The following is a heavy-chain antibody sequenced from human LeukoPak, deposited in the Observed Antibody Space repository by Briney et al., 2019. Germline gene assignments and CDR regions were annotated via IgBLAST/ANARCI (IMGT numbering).Heavy chain of an antibody. J-gene: IGHJ4*02. V-gene: IGHV3-11*01. D-gene: IGHD3/OR15-3a*01. CDR3: ARRRDFIDY. Sequence: GGSLRLSCAASGFTLSDYYISWIRQAPGKGLEWVSYSSSSGSTIYYADSVKGRFAISRDNAKNSLYLQMNSLRAEDTAVYYCARRRDFIDYWGQGTLVTVSS. CDR2: SSSSGSTI. CDR1: GFTLSDYY.